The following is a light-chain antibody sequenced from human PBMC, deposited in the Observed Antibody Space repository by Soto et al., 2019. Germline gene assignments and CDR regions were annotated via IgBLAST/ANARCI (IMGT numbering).Light chain of an antibody. CDR2: GAS. V-gene: IGKV3-15*01. CDR1: QSVSSN. CDR3: QQYNNWPPWT. J-gene: IGKJ1*01. Sequence: EIVMTQSPATLSVSPGERATLSCRASQSVSSNLAWYKQKPGQAPMLLIYGASTRATGIPARFSGSGSGTEFTLTISSLQSEDFAVYYCQQYNNWPPWTFGQGTKVEIK.